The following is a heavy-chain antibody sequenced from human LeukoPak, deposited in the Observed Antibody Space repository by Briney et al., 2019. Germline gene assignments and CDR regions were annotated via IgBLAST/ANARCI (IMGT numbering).Heavy chain of an antibody. V-gene: IGHV4-59*01. Sequence: SETLSLTCTVSGGSISSYHWSWIRQPPGKGLEWIGNIYYSGSTNYNPSLKSRVTISVDTSKNQFSLELRSVTAADTAVYYCARRVVDSRWYFDVWGRGTLITVSS. CDR2: IYYSGST. J-gene: IGHJ2*01. D-gene: IGHD2-2*01. CDR1: GGSISSYH. CDR3: ARRVVDSRWYFDV.